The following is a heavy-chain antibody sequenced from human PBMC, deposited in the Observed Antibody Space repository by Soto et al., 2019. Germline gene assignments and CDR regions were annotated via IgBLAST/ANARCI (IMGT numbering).Heavy chain of an antibody. V-gene: IGHV3-48*01. CDR2: ISSSSSTI. D-gene: IGHD2-2*01. J-gene: IGHJ5*02. CDR1: GFTFSSYF. Sequence: GGSLRLSCAASGFTFSSYFMYWVRQAPGKGLEWVSYISSSSSTIYYADSVKGRFTISRDNAKNSLYLQMNSLRAEDTAVYYCAREYCSSTSWLNWFDPWGQGTLVTVSS. CDR3: AREYCSSTSWLNWFDP.